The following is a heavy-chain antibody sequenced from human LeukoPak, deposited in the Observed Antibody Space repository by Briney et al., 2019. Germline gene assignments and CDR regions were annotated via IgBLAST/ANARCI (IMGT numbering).Heavy chain of an antibody. Sequence: GGPLRLSCEASGFTLSTYWMNWVRQVPGKGLDWVANINPDGSGKRYVDSVKGRFTIARDNADNSLSLQMNSLRAEDTAVYYCASWGAGGNSWGQGTLVTVSS. CDR1: GFTLSTYW. CDR3: ASWGAGGNS. CDR2: INPDGSGK. J-gene: IGHJ4*02. V-gene: IGHV3-7*01. D-gene: IGHD3-16*01.